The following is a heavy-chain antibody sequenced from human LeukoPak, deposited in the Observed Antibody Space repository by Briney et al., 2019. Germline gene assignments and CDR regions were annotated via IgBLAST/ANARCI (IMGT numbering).Heavy chain of an antibody. D-gene: IGHD6-19*01. CDR2: IGGSGDST. CDR1: GFTFSSYA. V-gene: IGHV3-23*01. J-gene: IGHJ4*02. Sequence: PGGSLRLSCAASGFTFSSYAMTWVRQAPGKGLEWVSAIGGSGDSTYYADSVKGRFTISRDNSKNTLYLQMNSLRAEDTAVYYCAKVNSGYSSGWYVIASFDYWGQGTLVTVSS. CDR3: AKVNSGYSSGWYVIASFDY.